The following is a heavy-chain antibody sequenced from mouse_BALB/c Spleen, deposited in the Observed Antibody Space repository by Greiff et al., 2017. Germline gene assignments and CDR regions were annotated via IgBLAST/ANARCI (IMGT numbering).Heavy chain of an antibody. V-gene: IGHV1S137*01. J-gene: IGHJ3*01. CDR1: GYTFTDYA. CDR3: AKGRYDGWFAY. CDR2: ISTYYGDA. Sequence: VQLQQSGAELVRPGVSVKISCKGSGYTFTDYAMHWVKQSHAKSLEWIGVISTYYGDASYNQKFKGKATMTVDKSSSTAYMELARLTSEDSAIYYCAKGRYDGWFAYWGQGTLVTVSA. D-gene: IGHD2-14*01.